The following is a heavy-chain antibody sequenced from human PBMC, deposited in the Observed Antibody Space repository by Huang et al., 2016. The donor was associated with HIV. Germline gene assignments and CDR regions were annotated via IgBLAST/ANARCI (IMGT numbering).Heavy chain of an antibody. V-gene: IGHV4-39*01. CDR2: IFYSGNG. CDR3: ARRTTVTTTSNYHYFYMDV. D-gene: IGHD4-17*01. CDR1: GGSISSSSYY. Sequence: QLQLQESGPGLVKPSETLSLTCTVSGGSISSSSYYWGWIRQSPGKGLEWIGSIFYSGNGYYNTSLKSRVTMSVDRSSNQFSLKMHSVTAADTAVYYCARRTTVTTTSNYHYFYMDVWGKGTTVIVSS. J-gene: IGHJ6*03.